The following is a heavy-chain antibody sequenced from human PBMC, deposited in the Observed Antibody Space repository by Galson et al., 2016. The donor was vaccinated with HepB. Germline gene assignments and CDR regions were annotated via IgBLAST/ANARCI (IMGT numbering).Heavy chain of an antibody. CDR2: LSYDGHSK. CDR1: GFTFSSYA. D-gene: IGHD2-2*01. Sequence: SLRLSCAASGFTFSSYAMHWARQAPGRGLKGVALLSYDGHSKYYADSVKGRSTISRAISKNTLYLQMNGLRPEDTALYFLARGRDCSSSSCLVNWFDPWGQGTLVTVSA. V-gene: IGHV3-30*04. CDR3: ARGRDCSSSSCLVNWFDP. J-gene: IGHJ5*02.